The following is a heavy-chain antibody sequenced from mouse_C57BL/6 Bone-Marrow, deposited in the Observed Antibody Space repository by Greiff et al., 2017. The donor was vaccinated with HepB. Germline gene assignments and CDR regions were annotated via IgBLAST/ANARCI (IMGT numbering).Heavy chain of an antibody. CDR1: GFTFSSYA. D-gene: IGHD4-1*01. Sequence: DVKLVESGGGLVKPGGSLKLSCAASGFTFSSYAMSWVRQTPEKRLEWVATISDGGSYTYYPDNVKGRFTISRDNAKNNLYLQMSHLKSEDTAMYYCARENWDKFLYAMDYWGQGTSVTVSS. V-gene: IGHV5-4*01. J-gene: IGHJ4*01. CDR3: ARENWDKFLYAMDY. CDR2: ISDGGSYT.